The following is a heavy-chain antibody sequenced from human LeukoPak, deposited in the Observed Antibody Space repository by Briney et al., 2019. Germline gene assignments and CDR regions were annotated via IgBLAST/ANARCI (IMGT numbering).Heavy chain of an antibody. CDR1: GFTFSSYS. D-gene: IGHD2/OR15-2a*01. J-gene: IGHJ6*03. CDR2: IYYSGST. CDR3: VNGQTYFHYYMDV. V-gene: IGHV4-59*08. Sequence: KPGGSLRLSCAASGFTFSSYSMNWVRQAPGKGLEWIGYIYYSGSTNYNPSLKSRVTISVDTSKNQFSLKVASVTASDTAVYYCVNGQTYFHYYMDVWGTGTTVTVSS.